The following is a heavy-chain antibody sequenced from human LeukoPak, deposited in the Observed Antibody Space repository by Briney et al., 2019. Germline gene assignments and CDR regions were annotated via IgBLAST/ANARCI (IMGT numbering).Heavy chain of an antibody. V-gene: IGHV1-18*01. CDR2: ISGYNGNT. CDR3: AREMTTVTTGFDY. J-gene: IGHJ4*02. CDR1: GYTLTSYG. D-gene: IGHD4-17*01. Sequence: GASVKVSCKASGYTLTSYGFSWVRQAPGQGLEWMGWISGYNGNTNYAQNLQGRVTMTIDTSTSTAYMELRSLRSDDTAVYYCAREMTTVTTGFDYWGQGTLVTVSS.